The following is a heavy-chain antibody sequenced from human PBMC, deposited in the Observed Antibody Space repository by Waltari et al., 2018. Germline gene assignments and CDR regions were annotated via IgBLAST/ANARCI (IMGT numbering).Heavy chain of an antibody. CDR1: GFTFSGDW. CDR2: INSVGSTT. V-gene: IGHV3-74*01. CDR3: ARRREYSGTYYAFDV. Sequence: EMQLVVSGGGLVQPGGSLRLSWAASGFTFSGDWLHWVRPAPGKGLVWVSRINSVGSTTNYADSVKGRFTISRDNAKNTLYLQMNSLRAEDTAVYFCARRREYSGTYYAFDVWGQGTMVIVSS. J-gene: IGHJ3*01. D-gene: IGHD3-10*01.